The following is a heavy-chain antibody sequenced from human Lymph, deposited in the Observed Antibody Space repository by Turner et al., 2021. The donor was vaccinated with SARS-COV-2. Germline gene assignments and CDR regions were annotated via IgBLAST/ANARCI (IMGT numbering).Heavy chain of an antibody. D-gene: IGHD1-26*01. V-gene: IGHV3-30-3*01. J-gene: IGHJ6*02. CDR1: GFTFSSYA. CDR2: ISYDGSNK. Sequence: QVQLVESGGGLVQPGRSLRLSCPASGFTFSSYAMHWVRQAPGKGLGWVAIISYDGSNKYYADSVKGRFTISRDNSKNTLYLQMNSLRAEDAAVYYCARAYSGSYYYGMDVWGQGTTVTVS. CDR3: ARAYSGSYYYGMDV.